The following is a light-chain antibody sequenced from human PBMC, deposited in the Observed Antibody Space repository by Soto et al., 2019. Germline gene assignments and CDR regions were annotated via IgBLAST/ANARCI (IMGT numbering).Light chain of an antibody. Sequence: QSALTQPRSESGSPGQSVAISCTGTSSDIGGYNYVSWFQQHPGKAPKLMIYDVSKWPSGVPDRFSGSKSGNTASLTISGLQAEDEADYYCCSYAGTYTDVFGTGTKVTVL. CDR3: CSYAGTYTDV. J-gene: IGLJ1*01. CDR1: SSDIGGYNY. CDR2: DVS. V-gene: IGLV2-11*01.